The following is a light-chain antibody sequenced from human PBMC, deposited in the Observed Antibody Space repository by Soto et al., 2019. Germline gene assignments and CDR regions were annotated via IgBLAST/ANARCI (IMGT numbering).Light chain of an antibody. J-gene: IGLJ1*01. Sequence: QPVLTQPASVSGSPGQSITISCTGTSGDVGVYKFVSWYQQHPGKAPKLIIYEVSNRPSGVSSRFSGSMSGNTASLTISGLQAEDEADYYCGSYTGTIYVFGTGTKLTVL. CDR3: GSYTGTIYV. CDR2: EVS. CDR1: SGDVGVYKF. V-gene: IGLV2-14*01.